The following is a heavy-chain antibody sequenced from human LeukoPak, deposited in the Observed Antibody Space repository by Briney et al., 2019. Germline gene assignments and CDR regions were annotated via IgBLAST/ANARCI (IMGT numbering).Heavy chain of an antibody. D-gene: IGHD3-22*01. CDR3: ASGSLGHNYDSSGYEY. Sequence: GRSLRLSCAASGFSLSTYGMNWVRQAPGKGLEWVGGIKYDGIQEFYADSVRGRFTVSKDTAKNRLHLQMNSLRAEDTAVYYCASGSLGHNYDSSGYEYWGQGPLVSVSS. V-gene: IGHV3-33*05. CDR2: IKYDGIQE. CDR1: GFSLSTYG. J-gene: IGHJ4*02.